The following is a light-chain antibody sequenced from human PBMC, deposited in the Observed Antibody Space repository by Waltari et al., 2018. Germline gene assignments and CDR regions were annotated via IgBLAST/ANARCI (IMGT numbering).Light chain of an antibody. CDR2: GVT. V-gene: IGLV2-23*02. J-gene: IGLJ2*01. CDR3: SSYAGDNIVV. CDR1: NSDVGSYNV. Sequence: QSALTQPASVSGSLGQSITISCTGTNSDVGSYNVVSCHQQHPGKAPKRLLYGVTKRPSGVSTRFSGSKSGNTASMTISGLQAEDEADYYCSSYAGDNIVVFGGGTRLTVV.